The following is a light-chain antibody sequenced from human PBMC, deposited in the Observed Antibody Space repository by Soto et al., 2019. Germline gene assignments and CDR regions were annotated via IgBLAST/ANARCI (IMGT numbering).Light chain of an antibody. V-gene: IGLV2-14*03. J-gene: IGLJ2*01. CDR3: SSYTSSSTLWV. CDR2: DVT. CDR1: NSDIGAYNY. Sequence: QSALTQPASVSGSPGQSITISCTGANSDIGAYNYVSWYQQHPGKAPKLMIYDVTNRPSGVSYRFSGSKSGNTASLTISGLQAEDEADYYCSSYTSSSTLWVFGGGTKLTVL.